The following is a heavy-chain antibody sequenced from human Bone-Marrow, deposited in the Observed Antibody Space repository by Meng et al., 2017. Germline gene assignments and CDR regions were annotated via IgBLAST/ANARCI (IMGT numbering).Heavy chain of an antibody. Sequence: SVKVSCKASGGTFSSYAISWVRQAPGQGLEWMGGIIPIFGTANYAQKFQGRVTITADKSTSTAYMELSSLRSEDTAVYYCAGLTYYYDSSGLNSHYWGQGTLVTVSS. CDR3: AGLTYYYDSSGLNSHY. CDR1: GGTFSSYA. D-gene: IGHD3-22*01. CDR2: IIPIFGTA. J-gene: IGHJ4*02. V-gene: IGHV1-69*06.